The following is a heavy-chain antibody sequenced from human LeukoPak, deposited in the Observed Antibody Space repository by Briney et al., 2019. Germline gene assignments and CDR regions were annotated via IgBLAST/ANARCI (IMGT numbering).Heavy chain of an antibody. D-gene: IGHD2/OR15-2a*01. J-gene: IGHJ5*02. CDR1: GGSISSYY. CDR2: IYYSGST. Sequence: PSETLSLTCTVSGGSISSYYWSWIRQPPGKGLEWIGYIYYSGSTNYNPSLKSRVTISVDTSKNQFSLKLSSVTAADTAVYYCARLRGIAGYNWFDPWGQGTLVTVSS. V-gene: IGHV4-59*08. CDR3: ARLRGIAGYNWFDP.